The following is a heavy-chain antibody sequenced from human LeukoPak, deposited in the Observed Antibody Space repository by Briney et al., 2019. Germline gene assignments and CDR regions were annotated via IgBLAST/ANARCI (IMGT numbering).Heavy chain of an antibody. J-gene: IGHJ6*03. CDR1: GFTFSSYW. D-gene: IGHD5-18*01. V-gene: IGHV3-74*01. CDR3: ARGGYGSHYYYYYHMDV. Sequence: GGSLRLSCAASGFTFSSYWMHWVRQAPGKGLVWVSRIYTDGSTISYADSVKGRFTISRDNAKNTLYLQMISLRAEDTAVYYCARGGYGSHYYYYYHMDVWGKGTTVTVSS. CDR2: IYTDGSTI.